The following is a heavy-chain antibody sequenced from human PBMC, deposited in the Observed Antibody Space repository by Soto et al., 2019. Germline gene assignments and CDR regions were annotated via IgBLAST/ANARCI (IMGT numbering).Heavy chain of an antibody. CDR3: ARFYGNAFDV. J-gene: IGHJ3*01. D-gene: IGHD3-10*01. V-gene: IGHV4-39*02. CDR1: GASITTSSYN. Sequence: QLQLQESGPGLVKPSETLSLTCSVSGASITTSSYNWDWIRQPPGKGLEWIGTISYDGSTSYNPSLRSQVTISVDTSKNHFALKVNSVTAADTAVYYCARFYGNAFDVWGRGTVVTVSS. CDR2: ISYDGST.